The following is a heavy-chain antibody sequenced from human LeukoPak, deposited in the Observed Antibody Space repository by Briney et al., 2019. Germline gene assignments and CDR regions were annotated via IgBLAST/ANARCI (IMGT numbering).Heavy chain of an antibody. CDR1: GGSFSGYY. Sequence: PSETLSLTCAVYGGSFSGYYWSWIRQPPGKGLEWIGEINHSGSTNYNPSLKSRVTISVDTSKNQFSLKLSSVTAADTAVYYCARDVGVVVAAGYFDLWGRGTLVTVSS. CDR2: INHSGST. D-gene: IGHD2-15*01. V-gene: IGHV4-34*01. CDR3: ARDVGVVVAAGYFDL. J-gene: IGHJ2*01.